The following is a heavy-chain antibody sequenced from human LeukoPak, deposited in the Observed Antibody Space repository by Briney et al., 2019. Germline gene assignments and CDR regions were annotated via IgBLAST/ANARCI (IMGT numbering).Heavy chain of an antibody. J-gene: IGHJ4*02. D-gene: IGHD3-22*01. Sequence: GGSLRLSCAASGFTFSSYAMHWVRQAPGKGLEWVAVISYDGSNKHYADSVKGRFTISRDNSKNTLYLQMNSLRAEDTAVYYCARIVVVIRGGGDYFDYWGQGTLVTVSS. CDR1: GFTFSSYA. CDR2: ISYDGSNK. CDR3: ARIVVVIRGGGDYFDY. V-gene: IGHV3-30-3*01.